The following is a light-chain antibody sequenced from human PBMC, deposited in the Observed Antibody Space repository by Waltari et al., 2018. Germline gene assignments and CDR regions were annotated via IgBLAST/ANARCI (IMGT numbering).Light chain of an antibody. CDR1: QSLLHSNGYNY. J-gene: IGKJ3*01. Sequence: DIVMTQSPLSLPVTPGEPTSISCRPSQSLLHSNGYNYLDWFLQKPGQSPQLLIYLGSNRASGVPDRFSGSGSGTDFTLKISRVEADDVGVYYCMQTLQTPFPFGPGTKVDIK. V-gene: IGKV2-28*01. CDR3: MQTLQTPFP. CDR2: LGS.